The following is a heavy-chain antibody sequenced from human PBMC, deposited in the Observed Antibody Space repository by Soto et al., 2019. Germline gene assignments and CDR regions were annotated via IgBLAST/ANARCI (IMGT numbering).Heavy chain of an antibody. D-gene: IGHD7-27*01. Sequence: QVQLVQSGAQVKKPGTSVTVSCRASGGTFSTSSFVWVRQGPGQGLEWMGGIIPIFSKTNVAPRFQDRITFTADESTRTAYMELSSLRSEDTAIYYCARDVVRSTGGDSWGQGTLVTVSS. J-gene: IGHJ4*02. CDR3: ARDVVRSTGGDS. V-gene: IGHV1-69*01. CDR1: GGTFSTSS. CDR2: IIPIFSKT.